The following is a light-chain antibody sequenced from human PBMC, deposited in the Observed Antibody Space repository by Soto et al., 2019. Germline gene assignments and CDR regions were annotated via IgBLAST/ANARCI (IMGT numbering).Light chain of an antibody. CDR3: QHYVERSPIT. CDR2: GAS. CDR1: QSVSSR. Sequence: EIVMTQSPGTLSLSPGERATLSCRASQSVSSRLAWYQQKAGQAPRLLISGASSRATGIPDRFSGSGSGTDFTLTISRLEPEDFALYYCQHYVERSPITFGQGTRLEIK. J-gene: IGKJ5*01. V-gene: IGKV3-20*01.